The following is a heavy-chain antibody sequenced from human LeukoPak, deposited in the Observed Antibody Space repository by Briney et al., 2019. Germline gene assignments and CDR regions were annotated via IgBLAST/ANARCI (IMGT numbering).Heavy chain of an antibody. J-gene: IGHJ4*02. CDR1: GFTFSTYW. D-gene: IGHD6-13*01. V-gene: IGHV3-7*01. CDR2: IKQDGSEK. CDR3: ARDRVAAAASTVDY. Sequence: GGSLRLSCAASGFTFSTYWMTWVRQAPGKGLEWVANIKQDGSEKYYVDSVKGRFTISRDNAKNSLYLQMNSLRAEDTAVYYCARDRVAAAASTVDYWGQGTLVTVSS.